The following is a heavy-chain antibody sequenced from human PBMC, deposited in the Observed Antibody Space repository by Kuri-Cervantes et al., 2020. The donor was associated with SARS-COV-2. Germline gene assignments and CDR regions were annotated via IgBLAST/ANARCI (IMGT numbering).Heavy chain of an antibody. Sequence: ETLSLTCAASGFTFSTYNMNWVRQAPGKGLEWVSSITSGSSYIYYADSVKGRFTISRDNAKNSLYLQMNGLRAEDTAVYYCARARPTDFGDYSWGQGTLVTVSS. J-gene: IGHJ4*02. D-gene: IGHD4-17*01. CDR1: GFTFSTYN. CDR3: ARARPTDFGDYS. V-gene: IGHV3-21*01. CDR2: ITSGSSYI.